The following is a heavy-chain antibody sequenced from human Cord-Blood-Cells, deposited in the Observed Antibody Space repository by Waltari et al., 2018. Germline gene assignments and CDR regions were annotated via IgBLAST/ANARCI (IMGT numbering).Heavy chain of an antibody. CDR2: IYYSGST. Sequence: QVQLQESGPGLVKPSETLSLTCTASGGSISSYYWSWIRQPPGKGLEWIGYIYYSGSTNYNPSLKSRVTISVDTSKNQFSLKLSSVTAADTAVYYCARRGSSWFDYWGQG. J-gene: IGHJ4*02. D-gene: IGHD6-13*01. V-gene: IGHV4-59*08. CDR3: ARRGSSWFDY. CDR1: GGSISSYY.